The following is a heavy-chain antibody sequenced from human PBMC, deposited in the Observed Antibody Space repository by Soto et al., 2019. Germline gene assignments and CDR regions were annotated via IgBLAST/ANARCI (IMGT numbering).Heavy chain of an antibody. V-gene: IGHV3-23*01. CDR1: GFTFSSYA. CDR2: ISDSGGST. Sequence: PGGSLRLSCAASGFTFSSYAMSWVRQAPGKGLEWVSAISDSGGSTYYADSVKGRFTISRDNSKSTLYLQMNSLRAEDTALYYCAEGRSYYYYYGVDVWGQGTTVTVSS. J-gene: IGHJ6*02. CDR3: AEGRSYYYYYGVDV.